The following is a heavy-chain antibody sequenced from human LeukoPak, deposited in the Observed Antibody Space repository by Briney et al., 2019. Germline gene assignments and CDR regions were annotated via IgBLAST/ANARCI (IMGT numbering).Heavy chain of an antibody. V-gene: IGHV1-69-2*01. D-gene: IGHD2-8*02. J-gene: IGHJ4*02. CDR2: VDPEDGET. Sequence: GASVKVSCKISGYTFTDYYMHWVQQAPGKGLEWMGLVDPEDGETIYAGKFQGRVTITADTSIDTAYVELSSLRSEDTAVYYCATDLVAYWGQGTLVTVSS. CDR1: GYTFTDYY. CDR3: ATDLVAY.